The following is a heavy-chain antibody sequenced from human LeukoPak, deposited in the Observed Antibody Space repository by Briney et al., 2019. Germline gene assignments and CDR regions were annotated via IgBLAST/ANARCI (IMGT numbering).Heavy chain of an antibody. V-gene: IGHV4-34*01. CDR3: ARGVLRYFDWSPMPDY. Sequence: SETLSLTCAVYGGSFTGYYWSWIRQPPGKGLEWIGEINHSGSTNYNPSLKGRVTISVDTSKNQFSLKLSSVTAADTAVYYCARGVLRYFDWSPMPDYWGQGTLVTVSS. D-gene: IGHD3-9*01. J-gene: IGHJ4*02. CDR2: INHSGST. CDR1: GGSFTGYY.